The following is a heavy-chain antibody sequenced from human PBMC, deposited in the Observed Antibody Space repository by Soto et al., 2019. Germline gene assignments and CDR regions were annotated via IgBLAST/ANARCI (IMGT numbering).Heavy chain of an antibody. V-gene: IGHV3-23*01. CDR1: GCTFSSYA. J-gene: IGHJ4*02. CDR2: ISGSGGST. CDR3: AKARIRGYYFDY. Sequence: GGSLILSWAASGCTFSSYAMSWVRPAPGKGLEWVSAISGSGGSTYYADSVKGRFTISRDNSKNTLYLQMNSLRAEDTAVYYCAKARIRGYYFDYWGQGTLVNVSS.